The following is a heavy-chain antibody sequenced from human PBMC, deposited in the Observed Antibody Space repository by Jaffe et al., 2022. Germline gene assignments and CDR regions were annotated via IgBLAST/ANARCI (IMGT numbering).Heavy chain of an antibody. CDR2: INPSGGST. V-gene: IGHV1-46*01. CDR1: GYTFTSYY. CDR3: ARDPLGGYCSGGSCYPGRYFDY. Sequence: QVQLVQSGAEVKKPGASVKVSCKASGYTFTSYYMHWVRQAPGQGLEWMGIINPSGGSTSYAQKFQGRVTMTRDTSTSTVYMELSSLRSEDTAVYYCARDPLGGYCSGGSCYPGRYFDYWGQGTLVTVSS. D-gene: IGHD2-15*01. J-gene: IGHJ4*02.